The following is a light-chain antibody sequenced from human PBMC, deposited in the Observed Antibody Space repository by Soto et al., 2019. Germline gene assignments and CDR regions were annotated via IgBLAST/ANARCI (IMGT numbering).Light chain of an antibody. CDR3: QSYDASTTTYV. Sequence: QSVLTQPPSVSGSPGQTITISCTGTSSNIGVYYYVTWYQQLPGTAPKLLIYANTRRPAGVPNRFSGSKSGNSASLAISGLQAEDEADYYCQSYDASTTTYVFGTGTKLTVL. CDR2: ANT. V-gene: IGLV1-40*01. J-gene: IGLJ1*01. CDR1: SSNIGVYYY.